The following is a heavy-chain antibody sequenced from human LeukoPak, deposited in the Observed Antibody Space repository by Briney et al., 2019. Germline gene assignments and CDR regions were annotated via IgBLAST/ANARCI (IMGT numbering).Heavy chain of an antibody. D-gene: IGHD5-12*01. J-gene: IGHJ4*02. V-gene: IGHV3-66*01. CDR1: GFTVSSNY. CDR2: IYSGGST. CDR3: ARASGYDPPYFDY. Sequence: PGGSLRLSCAASGFTVSSNYMSWVRQAPGKGLEWVSVIYSGGSTYYADSVKGRFTISRDNSKNTLYLQMNSLRAEDAAVYYCARASGYDPPYFDYWGQVTLVTVSS.